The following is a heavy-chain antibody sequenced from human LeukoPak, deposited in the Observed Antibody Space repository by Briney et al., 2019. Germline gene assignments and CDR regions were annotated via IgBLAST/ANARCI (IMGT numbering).Heavy chain of an antibody. D-gene: IGHD2-8*01. CDR2: IYPGDSDT. J-gene: IGHJ3*02. Sequence: PGESLKISCKGSGYSFTSYWIGWVRQMPGKGLECMGIIYPGDSDTRYSPSFQGQVTISADKSISTAYLQWSSLKASDTAMYYCASLRPRYCTNGVCYTSARGAFDIWGQGTMVTVSS. CDR3: ASLRPRYCTNGVCYTSARGAFDI. V-gene: IGHV5-51*03. CDR1: GYSFTSYW.